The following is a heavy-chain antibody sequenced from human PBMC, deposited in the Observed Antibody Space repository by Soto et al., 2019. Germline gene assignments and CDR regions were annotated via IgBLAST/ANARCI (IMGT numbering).Heavy chain of an antibody. Sequence: EVQLLESGGGLVQPGGSLRLSSAASGFTFSSYAMSWVRQAPGKGLEWVSAISGGGSTYYADSVKGRFTISRDNSKNTLYLQMNSLRAEDTAVYYCAGWTTVTPFYWGQGTLVTVSS. J-gene: IGHJ4*02. CDR3: AGWTTVTPFY. CDR2: ISGGGST. V-gene: IGHV3-23*01. CDR1: GFTFSSYA. D-gene: IGHD4-17*01.